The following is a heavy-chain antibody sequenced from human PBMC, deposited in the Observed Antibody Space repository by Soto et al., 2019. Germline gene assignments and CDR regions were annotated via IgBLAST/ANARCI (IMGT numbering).Heavy chain of an antibody. J-gene: IGHJ5*02. CDR2: IHDGGTT. V-gene: IGHV4-4*02. Sequence: QVKLQESGPGLVKPSGTLSLTCAVSGGSINSNRWWTWVRQAPGKGLEWIGEIHDGGTTNYNLSLKSRVTLSIDESKNQFCLDMKSVSAADTAVYYCAGQWAAGYGAFDPWGQGILVTVSS. D-gene: IGHD3-9*01. CDR3: AGQWAAGYGAFDP. CDR1: GGSINSNRW.